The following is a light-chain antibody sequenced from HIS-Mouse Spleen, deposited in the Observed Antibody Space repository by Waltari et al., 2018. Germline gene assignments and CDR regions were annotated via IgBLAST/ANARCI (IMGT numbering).Light chain of an antibody. CDR2: EDN. CDR1: SGSIASNY. J-gene: IGLJ3*02. V-gene: IGLV6-57*04. Sequence: NFMLTQPHSVSESPGKTVTISCTRSSGSIASNYVQWYQQRPGSAPTTVIYEDNQRPSGVPERFSGSIDRSSNSAYLTISGLKTEDEADYYCQSYDSSNLVFGGGTKLTVL. CDR3: QSYDSSNLV.